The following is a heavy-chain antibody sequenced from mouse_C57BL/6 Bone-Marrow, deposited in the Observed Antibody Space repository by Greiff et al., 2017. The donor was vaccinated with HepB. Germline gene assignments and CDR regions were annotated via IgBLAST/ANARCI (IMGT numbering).Heavy chain of an antibody. V-gene: IGHV3-6*01. CDR1: GYSITSGYY. CDR3: ASTGIYWYFDV. Sequence: EVKLVESGPGLVKPSQSLSLTCSVTGYSITSGYYWNWIRQFPGNKLEWMGYISYDGSNKYNPSLKNRISITRDTSKNQFFLKLNSVTTEDTATYYCASTGIYWYFDVWGTGTTVTVSS. CDR2: ISYDGSN. D-gene: IGHD4-1*01. J-gene: IGHJ1*03.